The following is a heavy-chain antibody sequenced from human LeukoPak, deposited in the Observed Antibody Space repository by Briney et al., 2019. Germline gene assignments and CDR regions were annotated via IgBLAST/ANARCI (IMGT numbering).Heavy chain of an antibody. CDR3: ARDTEVGNAFDI. CDR2: ISTTTSTI. V-gene: IGHV3-48*04. J-gene: IGHJ3*02. D-gene: IGHD1-26*01. CDR1: GFTFSSYS. Sequence: GGSLRLSCAASGFTFSSYSMNWVRQAPGKGLEWVSYISTTTSTIYYADSVKGRFTISRNNAKNSLYLQMNSLRAEDTAFYYCARDTEVGNAFDIWGQGTMVTVSS.